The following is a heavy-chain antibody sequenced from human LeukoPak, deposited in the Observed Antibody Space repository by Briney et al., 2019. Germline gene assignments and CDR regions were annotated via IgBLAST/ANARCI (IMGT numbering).Heavy chain of an antibody. J-gene: IGHJ5*02. Sequence: GESLKISCKGSGYSFTSHWIGWVRQMPGKGLEWMGIIYPGDSDTRYSPSFQGQVTISADKSISTAYLQWSSLKASDTAMYYCARYGSGSYYNVGWFDPWGQGTLVTVSS. CDR2: IYPGDSDT. V-gene: IGHV5-51*01. D-gene: IGHD3-10*01. CDR1: GYSFTSHW. CDR3: ARYGSGSYYNVGWFDP.